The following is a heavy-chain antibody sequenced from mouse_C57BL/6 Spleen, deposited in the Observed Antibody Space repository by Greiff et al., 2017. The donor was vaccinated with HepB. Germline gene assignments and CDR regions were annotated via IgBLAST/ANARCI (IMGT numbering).Heavy chain of an antibody. CDR1: GFSLTSYG. D-gene: IGHD3-2*02. Sequence: VQLKESGPGLVAPSQSLSITCTVSGFSLTSYGVHWVRQPPGKGLEWLVVIWSDGSTTYNSALKSRLSISKDNSKSQVFLKMNSLQTDDTAMYYCARHGTASSGPYYAMDYWGQGTSVNVSS. J-gene: IGHJ4*01. V-gene: IGHV2-6-1*01. CDR2: IWSDGST. CDR3: ARHGTASSGPYYAMDY.